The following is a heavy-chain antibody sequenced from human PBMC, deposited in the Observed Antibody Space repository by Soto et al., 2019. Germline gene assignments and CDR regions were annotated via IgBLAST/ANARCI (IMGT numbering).Heavy chain of an antibody. CDR3: ARDNHYYGMNL. J-gene: IGHJ6*02. Sequence: PGGSLRLSCAASGFIFRSYNMNWVLQAPWKGLEWVSSISSSSSYIYYADSVKGRFTISRDNAKNSLYLQMDSLRAEDTGVYYFARDNHYYGMNLWGQGTTVTVSS. CDR2: ISSSSSYI. CDR1: GFIFRSYN. V-gene: IGHV3-21*01.